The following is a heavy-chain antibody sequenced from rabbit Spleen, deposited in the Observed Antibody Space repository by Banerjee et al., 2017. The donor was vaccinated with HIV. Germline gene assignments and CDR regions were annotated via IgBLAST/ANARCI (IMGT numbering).Heavy chain of an antibody. D-gene: IGHD1-1*01. CDR3: ARDTSSSFSSYGMDL. CDR1: GFSFSTAYW. J-gene: IGHJ6*01. Sequence: QSLEESGGGLVKPGGSLTLTCTASGFSFSTAYWMCWVRQAPGKGLEWIGCIYTGSSGFTYFATWAKGRFTCSKTSSTTVTLQMTRLTAADTATYFCARDTSSSFSSYGMDLWGQGTLVTVS. CDR2: IYTGSSGFT. V-gene: IGHV1S40*01.